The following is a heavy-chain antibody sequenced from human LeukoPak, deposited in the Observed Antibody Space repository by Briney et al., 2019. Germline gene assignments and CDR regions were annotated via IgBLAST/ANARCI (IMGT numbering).Heavy chain of an antibody. V-gene: IGHV4-34*01. CDR1: GGSFSGYY. J-gene: IGHJ4*02. D-gene: IGHD3-16*01. Sequence: PSETLSLTCAVYGGSFSGYYWSWIRQPPGKGLEWIGEINHSGSTNYNPSLKSRVTISVDTSKNQFSLKLSSVTAADTAVYYCARDTSPAVCLDYWGQGTLVTVSS. CDR3: ARDTSPAVCLDY. CDR2: INHSGST.